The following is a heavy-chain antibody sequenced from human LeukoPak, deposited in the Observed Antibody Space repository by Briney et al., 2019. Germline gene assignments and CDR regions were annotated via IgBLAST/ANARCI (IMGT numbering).Heavy chain of an antibody. J-gene: IGHJ4*02. D-gene: IGHD4-23*01. CDR1: GFTFSSYA. Sequence: GGSLRLSCAASGFTFSSYAMSWVRQAPGKGLEWVSTVSGGGGSTYYADSVKGRFTISRDNSKNTPYLQMNSLRAEDTAVYYCAKRVGTQTSPFDYWGQGTLVTVSS. CDR2: VSGGGGST. CDR3: AKRVGTQTSPFDY. V-gene: IGHV3-23*01.